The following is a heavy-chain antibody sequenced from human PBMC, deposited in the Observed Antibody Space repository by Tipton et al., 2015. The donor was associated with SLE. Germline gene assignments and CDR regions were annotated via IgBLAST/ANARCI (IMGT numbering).Heavy chain of an antibody. V-gene: IGHV3-30*04. CDR1: GFTFSSYA. Sequence: SLRLSCAASGFTFSSYAMHWVRQAPGKGLEWVAVISYDGSNKYYADSVKGRFTISRDNSKNTLYQQMNSLRAEDTAVYYCARLRLGELSSGFDIWSQGTMVTVSS. CDR2: ISYDGSNK. CDR3: ARLRLGELSSGFDI. J-gene: IGHJ3*02. D-gene: IGHD3-16*02.